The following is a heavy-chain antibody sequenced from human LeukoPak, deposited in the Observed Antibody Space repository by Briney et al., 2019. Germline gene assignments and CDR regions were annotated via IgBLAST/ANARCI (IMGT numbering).Heavy chain of an antibody. V-gene: IGHV1-8*01. CDR1: GYTFTSYD. CDR3: ARALVYCSAGGCSFFDP. CDR2: VNPNSGNT. J-gene: IGHJ5*02. Sequence: ASVKVSCKTSGYTFTSYDINWVRQATGQGLEWMGWVNPNSGNTGSAQKFQGRVTMTRNTSISTAYMELSSLKSEDTAVYYCARALVYCSAGGCSFFDPWGQGTLVTVSS. D-gene: IGHD2-15*01.